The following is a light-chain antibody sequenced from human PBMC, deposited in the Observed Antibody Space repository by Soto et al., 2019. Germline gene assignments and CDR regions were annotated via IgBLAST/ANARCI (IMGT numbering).Light chain of an antibody. Sequence: AIQLTQSPSSLSASVGDRVTITCRASQGISSALAWYQQKPGKGPKLLMYDSSILESGVPSRFSGSGSGTDFTLTISSLQPEDFATYNCQQFNSYPYTFGQGTKLEIK. CDR2: DSS. V-gene: IGKV1-13*02. CDR1: QGISSA. J-gene: IGKJ2*01. CDR3: QQFNSYPYT.